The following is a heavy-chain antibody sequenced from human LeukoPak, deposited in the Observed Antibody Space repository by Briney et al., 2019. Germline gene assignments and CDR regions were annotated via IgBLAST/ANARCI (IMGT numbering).Heavy chain of an antibody. J-gene: IGHJ4*02. D-gene: IGHD4-17*01. CDR1: GGSISSSSYY. Sequence: SETLSLTCTVSGGSISSSSYYWGWPRQPPGTGLEWIGSIYYSGSTYYNPSLKSRVTISVDTSKNQFSLKLSSVTAADTAVYYCARLSTTVTFFDYWGQGTLVTVSS. CDR2: IYYSGST. V-gene: IGHV4-39*01. CDR3: ARLSTTVTFFDY.